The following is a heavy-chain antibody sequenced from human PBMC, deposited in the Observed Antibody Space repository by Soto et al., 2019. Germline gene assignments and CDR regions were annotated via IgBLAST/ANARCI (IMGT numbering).Heavy chain of an antibody. V-gene: IGHV4-31*03. Sequence: QVQLQESGQGLVKPSQTLSLTCTVSGGSMNSGSYYWSWIRQHPGKGLEWIGYIYYSGGTYYDPSLANRVTISLETSKNQFSLQLNSVAAADTAVYYCARDAALLGIGHFDYRGQGTMVTVSS. D-gene: IGHD7-27*01. CDR1: GGSMNSGSYY. J-gene: IGHJ4*02. CDR3: ARDAALLGIGHFDY. CDR2: IYYSGGT.